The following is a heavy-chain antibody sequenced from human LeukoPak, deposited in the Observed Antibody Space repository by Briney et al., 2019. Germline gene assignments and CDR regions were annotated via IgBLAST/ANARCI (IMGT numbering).Heavy chain of an antibody. D-gene: IGHD6-19*01. Sequence: PGGSLRLSCAASGFTFSSYWMSWVRQAPGKGLEWVANIRQDGSEKYYVDSVKGRFTISRDNAENSLYLQMNSLRAEDTAVYYCARDRRGWSYYFDYWGQGTLVTVSS. CDR1: GFTFSSYW. V-gene: IGHV3-7*04. CDR3: ARDRRGWSYYFDY. J-gene: IGHJ4*02. CDR2: IRQDGSEK.